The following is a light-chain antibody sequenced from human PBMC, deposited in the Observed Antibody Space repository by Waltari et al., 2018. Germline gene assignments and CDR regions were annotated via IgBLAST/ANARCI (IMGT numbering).Light chain of an antibody. CDR2: KAS. V-gene: IGKV1-5*03. Sequence: DTQMTQSPSTLSETVGARVPITCRASPSISSWLAWYQQKPGQAPKLLIYKASSLESGVPSRFSGTESGTEFTLTISSLQPDDFATYYCQHYNSYPLTFGGGTKVEIK. CDR1: PSISSW. CDR3: QHYNSYPLT. J-gene: IGKJ4*01.